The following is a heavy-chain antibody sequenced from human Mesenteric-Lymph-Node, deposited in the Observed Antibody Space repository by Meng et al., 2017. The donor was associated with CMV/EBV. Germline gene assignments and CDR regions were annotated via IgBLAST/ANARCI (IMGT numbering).Heavy chain of an antibody. V-gene: IGHV3-30*04. CDR3: AKDLRRYDRATVTWDS. CDR2: ISYDGSIK. CDR1: AFTFSNYA. D-gene: IGHD4-17*01. Sequence: GESLKISCVASAFTFSNYAMHWVRQAPGKGLEWVAFISYDGSIKSYADSVKGRFTISRDNSKNTLYLQMNSLRAEDTALYYCAKDLRRYDRATVTWDSWGQGTLVTVSS. J-gene: IGHJ4*02.